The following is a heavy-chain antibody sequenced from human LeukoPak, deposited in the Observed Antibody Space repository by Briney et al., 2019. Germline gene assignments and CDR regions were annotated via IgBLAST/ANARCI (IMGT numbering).Heavy chain of an antibody. CDR2: ISSSSNYI. J-gene: IGHJ4*02. V-gene: IGHV3-21*01. CDR3: ARSTFGDY. Sequence: GGSLRLSCAASGFTFSSYNMNWVRQAPGKGLEWVSSISSSSNYIYYADSVKGRVTISRDNAKNSLYLQMNSLRAEDTAVYYCARSTFGDYWGQGTLVTVSS. D-gene: IGHD3-16*01. CDR1: GFTFSSYN.